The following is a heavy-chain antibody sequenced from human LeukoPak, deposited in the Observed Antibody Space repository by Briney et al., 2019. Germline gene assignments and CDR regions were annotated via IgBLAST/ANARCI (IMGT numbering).Heavy chain of an antibody. Sequence: GGSLRLSCAASGFTFSDYYMSWIRQAPGKGLEWVSSISSSGSTIYYADSVKGRFTISRDNAKNSLYLQMNSLRAEDTAVYYCARDPNYDILTGYQRFDPWGQGTLVTVSS. J-gene: IGHJ5*02. CDR3: ARDPNYDILTGYQRFDP. D-gene: IGHD3-9*01. V-gene: IGHV3-11*01. CDR1: GFTFSDYY. CDR2: ISSSGSTI.